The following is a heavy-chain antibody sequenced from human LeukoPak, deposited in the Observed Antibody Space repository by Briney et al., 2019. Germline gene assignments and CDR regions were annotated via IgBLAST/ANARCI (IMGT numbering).Heavy chain of an antibody. V-gene: IGHV1-2*02. D-gene: IGHD4-23*01. CDR1: GYTFTGYY. CDR3: ARDRGTTMGTGDTLDY. CDR2: INPNSGGT. J-gene: IGHJ4*02. Sequence: ASVKVSCKASGYTFTGYYMHWVRQAPGQGLEWMGWINPNSGGTNYAQKFQGRVTMTRDTSISTAYMELSRLRSDDTAVYYCARDRGTTMGTGDTLDYWGQGTLVTVSS.